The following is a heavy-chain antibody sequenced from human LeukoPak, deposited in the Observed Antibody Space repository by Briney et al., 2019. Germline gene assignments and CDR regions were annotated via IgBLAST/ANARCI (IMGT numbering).Heavy chain of an antibody. V-gene: IGHV3-7*01. Sequence: GGSLRLSCAPSGFTFNRHWMSWVRQAPGTGLEWVANINQDGSEKYYVDSVKGRFTISRDNAKNSLYLQMNSLRAEDTAVYYCARAIRPEHIVVVTAILFFDYWGQGTLVTVSS. CDR2: INQDGSEK. J-gene: IGHJ4*02. CDR1: GFTFNRHW. D-gene: IGHD2-21*02. CDR3: ARAIRPEHIVVVTAILFFDY.